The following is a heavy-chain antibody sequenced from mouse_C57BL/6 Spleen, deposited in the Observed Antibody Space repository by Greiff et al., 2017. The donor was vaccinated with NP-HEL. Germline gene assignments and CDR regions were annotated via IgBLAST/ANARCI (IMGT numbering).Heavy chain of an antibody. CDR3: ASPYYYGSSPAWFAY. D-gene: IGHD1-1*01. J-gene: IGHJ3*01. Sequence: QVQLQQPGAELVRPGTSVKLSCKASGYTFTSYWMHWVKQRPGQGLEWIGVIDPSDSYTNYNQKFKGKATLTVDTSSSTAYMQLSSLTSEDSAVYYCASPYYYGSSPAWFAYWGQGTLVTVSA. CDR2: IDPSDSYT. CDR1: GYTFTSYW. V-gene: IGHV1-59*01.